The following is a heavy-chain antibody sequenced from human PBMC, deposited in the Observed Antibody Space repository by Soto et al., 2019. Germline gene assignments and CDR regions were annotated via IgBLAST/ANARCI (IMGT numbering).Heavy chain of an antibody. CDR1: GAPITTTKW. CDR3: ATQTISHTWGV. D-gene: IGHD3-16*01. Sequence: QEQPQESGPGLVKPSETLSLTCTVSGAPITTTKWWAWVRLPPGKALEWIGELSREGNRNSNPSLEGRFIMSLDQSKNHFSLNLTSVTAADTAIYYCATQTISHTWGVWGRGTSVTVSS. J-gene: IGHJ6*02. V-gene: IGHV4-4*02. CDR2: LSREGNR.